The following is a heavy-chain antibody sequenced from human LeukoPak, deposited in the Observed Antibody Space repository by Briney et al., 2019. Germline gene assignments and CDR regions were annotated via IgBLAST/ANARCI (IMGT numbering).Heavy chain of an antibody. CDR2: INSDGSST. J-gene: IGHJ6*02. V-gene: IGHV3-74*01. CDR3: ARDYGRSRDYGMDV. CDR1: GFTFSSYW. D-gene: IGHD3-10*01. Sequence: GGSLRLSCAASGFTFSSYWMDWVRQAQGKGLVWVSRINSDGSSTTYADSVKGTFTISRDNAKNTLYLQMNSLRAEETAVYFCARDYGRSRDYGMDVWGQGTTVTVSS.